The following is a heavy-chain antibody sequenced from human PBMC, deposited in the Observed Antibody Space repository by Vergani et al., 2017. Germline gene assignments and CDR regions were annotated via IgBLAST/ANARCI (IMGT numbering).Heavy chain of an antibody. Sequence: EVQLLESGGGLVQPGGSLRLTCAASEFTFSNYAMNWVRQAPGKGLEWVSGISGSGVSAYYTDSVKGRFTISRDNSENTLYLQMNRLRAEDTAVYYCAKAVSIVVVTAPFDYWGPGTLVTVSS. CDR3: AKAVSIVVVTAPFDY. J-gene: IGHJ4*02. V-gene: IGHV3-23*01. D-gene: IGHD2-21*02. CDR1: EFTFSNYA. CDR2: ISGSGVSA.